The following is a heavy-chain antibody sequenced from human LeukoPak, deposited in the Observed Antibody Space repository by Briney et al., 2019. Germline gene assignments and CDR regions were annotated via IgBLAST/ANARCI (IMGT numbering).Heavy chain of an antibody. J-gene: IGHJ4*02. CDR3: ARDGRRIAARPGGTTFDY. Sequence: ASVKVSCKASGYTFTGYYMHWVRQAPGQGLEWMGWINPNSGGTNYAQKFQGRVTMTRGTSISTAYMELSRLRSDDTAVYYCARDGRRIAARPGGTTFDYWGQGTLVTVSS. D-gene: IGHD6-6*01. V-gene: IGHV1-2*02. CDR1: GYTFTGYY. CDR2: INPNSGGT.